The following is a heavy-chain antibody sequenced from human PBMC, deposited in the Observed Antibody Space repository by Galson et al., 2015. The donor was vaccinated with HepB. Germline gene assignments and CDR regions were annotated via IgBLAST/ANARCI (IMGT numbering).Heavy chain of an antibody. CDR3: ARHPGGNYYDSSGYYPPDAFDI. Sequence: LSLTCTVSGGSISSYYWSWIRQPPGKGLEWIGYIYYSGSTNYNPSLKSRVTISVDTSKDQFSLKLSSVTAADTAVYYCARHPGGNYYDSSGYYPPDAFDIWGQGTMVTVSS. D-gene: IGHD3-22*01. CDR1: GGSISSYY. V-gene: IGHV4-59*08. J-gene: IGHJ3*02. CDR2: IYYSGST.